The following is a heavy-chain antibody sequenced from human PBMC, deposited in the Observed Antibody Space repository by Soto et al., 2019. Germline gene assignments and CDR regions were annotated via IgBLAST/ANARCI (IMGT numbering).Heavy chain of an antibody. D-gene: IGHD2-21*01. CDR1: GDTLISGGYY. J-gene: IGHJ4*02. Sequence: SETLSLTCTVSGDTLISGGYYWSWIRQRPGKGLEWIGYIYYSGSSDFNPSLKSRAHISLDTSKRQFSLELTSVTTADTAVYYCARIVAYCGGDCYRWGRGTLVTVSS. CDR2: IYYSGSS. V-gene: IGHV4-31*03. CDR3: ARIVAYCGGDCYR.